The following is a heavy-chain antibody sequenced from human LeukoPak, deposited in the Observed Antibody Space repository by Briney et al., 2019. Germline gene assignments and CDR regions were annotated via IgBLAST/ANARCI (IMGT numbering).Heavy chain of an antibody. CDR1: GFPFSSFA. CDR3: AKASTDYYGSDQYIDY. V-gene: IGHV3-23*01. CDR2: ISGSGGST. Sequence: GGSLRLSCAASGFPFSSFAMSWVRQAPGKGLEWVSAISGSGGSTYYADSVKGRFTISRDNSKNTLYLQMNSLRAEDTAVYYCAKASTDYYGSDQYIDYWGQGTLVTVSS. D-gene: IGHD3-10*01. J-gene: IGHJ4*02.